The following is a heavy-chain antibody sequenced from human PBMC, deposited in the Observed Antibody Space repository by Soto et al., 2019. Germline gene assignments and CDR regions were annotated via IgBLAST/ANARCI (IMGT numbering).Heavy chain of an antibody. CDR1: GGYISVGYYS. J-gene: IGHJ3*02. CDR2: IYNSGST. CDR3: ATYRKFFKI. Sequence: SETLSLTCAFSGGYISVGYYSFSWIRQPPGKGLEWIGFIYNSGSTYYNSSLKSRVTSSVDRSKNHFFLNLTSVTAADTAVYYCATYRKFFKIWGQGTKVTVSS. V-gene: IGHV4-30-2*01.